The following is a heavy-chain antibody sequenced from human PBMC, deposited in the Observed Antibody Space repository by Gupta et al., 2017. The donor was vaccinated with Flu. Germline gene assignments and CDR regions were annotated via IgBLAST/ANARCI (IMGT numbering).Heavy chain of an antibody. CDR1: GGSISSSSYY. D-gene: IGHD2-2*01. CDR2: ITYSGST. J-gene: IGHJ5*02. Sequence: QLQLQESGPGLVKPSETLSLTCTVSGGSISSSSYYWGWIRQLPGKGLAWLGSITYSGSTYYNPSLKSRVTISVDTSKNQFSLKLSSVNAADTAVYYCARRVQPSGLDCSSTSCYFYWFDPWGQGTLVTVSS. V-gene: IGHV4-39*01. CDR3: ARRVQPSGLDCSSTSCYFYWFDP.